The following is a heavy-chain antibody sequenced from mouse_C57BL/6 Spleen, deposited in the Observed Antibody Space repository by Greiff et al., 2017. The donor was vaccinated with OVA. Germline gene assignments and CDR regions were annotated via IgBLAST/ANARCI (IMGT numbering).Heavy chain of an antibody. CDR1: GYTFTSYW. D-gene: IGHD1-1*01. CDR3: ARQDYGSSYNFDY. J-gene: IGHJ2*01. Sequence: VKLQQSGTELVKPGASVKLSCKASGYTFTSYWMHWVKQRPGQGLEWIGNINPCNGGTNYNEKFKSKATLTVDKSSSTAYMQLSSLTSEDSAVYYCARQDYGSSYNFDYWGQGTTLTVSS. CDR2: INPCNGGT. V-gene: IGHV1-53*01.